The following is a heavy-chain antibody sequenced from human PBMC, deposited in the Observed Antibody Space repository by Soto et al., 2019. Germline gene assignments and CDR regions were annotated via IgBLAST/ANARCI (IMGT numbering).Heavy chain of an antibody. CDR2: ISYTGST. D-gene: IGHD2-2*02. V-gene: IGHV4-59*02. Sequence: PSETLSLTCSVSGSSVRSYAWSWIRQPPGKGLEWIGYISYTGSTKYSPSLKSRVTISEDASANQFSLRLSSVTAADTAVYYCARQTGYTSDSHSWGQGTRVNGSS. CDR1: GSSVRSYA. J-gene: IGHJ4*02. CDR3: ARQTGYTSDSHS.